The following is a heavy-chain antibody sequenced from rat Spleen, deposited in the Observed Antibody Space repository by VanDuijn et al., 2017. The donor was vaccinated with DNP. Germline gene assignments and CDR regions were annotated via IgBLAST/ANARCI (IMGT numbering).Heavy chain of an antibody. J-gene: IGHJ2*01. CDR1: GFTFSDYY. CDR2: ISYDGGSS. D-gene: IGHD4-3*01. Sequence: EVQLVESGGGLVQPGRSLQLSCTASGFTFSDYYMAWVRQAPTKGLEWVAYISYDGGSSYYGDSVKGRFTISRANVKSTLYLQMNSLRSEDMANYYCVRWYNSGYYFDHWGQGVMVTVSS. CDR3: VRWYNSGYYFDH. V-gene: IGHV5-22*01.